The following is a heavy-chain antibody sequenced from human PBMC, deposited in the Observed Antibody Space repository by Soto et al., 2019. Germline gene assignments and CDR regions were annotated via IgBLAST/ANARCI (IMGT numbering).Heavy chain of an antibody. J-gene: IGHJ6*03. CDR1: GYSFTSYW. CDR3: ARRMSNPRPYYYYYMAV. V-gene: IGHV5-51*01. D-gene: IGHD4-4*01. CDR2: IYPGDSDT. Sequence: GESLKISCKGSGYSFTSYWIGWVRQMPGKGLEWMGIIYPGDSDTRYSPSFQGQVTISADKSISTAYLQWSSLKASDTAMYYCARRMSNPRPYYYYYMAVWGKGTTVTVSS.